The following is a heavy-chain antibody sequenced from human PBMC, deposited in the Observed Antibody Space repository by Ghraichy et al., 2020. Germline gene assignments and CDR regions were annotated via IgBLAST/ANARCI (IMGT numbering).Heavy chain of an antibody. CDR3: AKAVDTAMVPWSDY. Sequence: GGSLRLSCAASGFTFNNYAMSWVRQAPGKGLEWVSAIRGSGDSTYYADSVKGRFTISRDNSKNTLFLQMNTLRAEDTAMYYCAKAVDTAMVPWSDYWGQETLVTVSS. CDR2: IRGSGDST. CDR1: GFTFNNYA. V-gene: IGHV3-23*01. D-gene: IGHD5-18*01. J-gene: IGHJ4*02.